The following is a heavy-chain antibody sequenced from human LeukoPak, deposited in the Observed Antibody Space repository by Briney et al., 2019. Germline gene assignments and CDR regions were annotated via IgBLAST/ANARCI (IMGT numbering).Heavy chain of an antibody. CDR3: AREHGRSGYFDY. D-gene: IGHD3-22*01. J-gene: IGHJ4*02. CDR2: ISSSGSTI. V-gene: IGHV3-11*04. Sequence: GGSLRLSCAASGFTFSDYYMSWIRQAPGKGLEWVSYISSSGSTIYYADSVKGRFTISRDNSKNTLYLQLNSLRVEDTAVYYCAREHGRSGYFDYWGQGTLVSVSS. CDR1: GFTFSDYY.